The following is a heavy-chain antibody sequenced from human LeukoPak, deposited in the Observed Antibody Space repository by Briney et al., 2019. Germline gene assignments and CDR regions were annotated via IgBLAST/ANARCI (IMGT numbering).Heavy chain of an antibody. Sequence: GASVKVSCKASGYTFTSYDINWVRQTTGQGLEWMGWMNPNSGNTGYAQKFQGGVTITRNTSISTAYMELSSLRSEDTAVYYCARSVGQLLYKGRGNWFDPWGQGTLVTVSS. CDR3: ARSVGQLLYKGRGNWFDP. V-gene: IGHV1-8*03. CDR1: GYTFTSYD. J-gene: IGHJ5*02. D-gene: IGHD2-2*02. CDR2: MNPNSGNT.